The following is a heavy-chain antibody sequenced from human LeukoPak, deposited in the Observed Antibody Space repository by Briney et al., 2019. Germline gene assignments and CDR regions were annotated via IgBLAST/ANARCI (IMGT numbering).Heavy chain of an antibody. D-gene: IGHD6-19*01. Sequence: SETLSLTCTVSGGSISSYYWSWIRQPPGKGLEWIGYIYYSGSTNYNPSLKSRVTISVDTSKNQFSLKLSSVTAADTAVYYCARSGYSSGWLFDHWGQGTLVTVSS. CDR3: ARSGYSSGWLFDH. CDR2: IYYSGST. CDR1: GGSISSYY. J-gene: IGHJ4*02. V-gene: IGHV4-59*01.